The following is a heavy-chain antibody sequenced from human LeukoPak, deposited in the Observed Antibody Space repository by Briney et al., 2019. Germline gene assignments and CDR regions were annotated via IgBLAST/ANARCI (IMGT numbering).Heavy chain of an antibody. V-gene: IGHV3-49*04. CDR1: GFTFGDYA. CDR2: IRSKIYGGTP. Sequence: GGSLRLSCIASGFTFGDYAMSWVRQAPGKGLEWVGFIRSKIYGGTPEYAASVKGRFTISRDDSKGIAYLQMNSLKTEDTAVYYCTRDQTPYYWGQGTLVTVSS. CDR3: TRDQTPYY. J-gene: IGHJ4*02.